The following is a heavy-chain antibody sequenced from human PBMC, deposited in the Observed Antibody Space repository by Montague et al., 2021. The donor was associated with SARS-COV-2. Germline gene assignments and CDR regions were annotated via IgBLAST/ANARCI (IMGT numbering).Heavy chain of an antibody. CDR2: IYSGGST. J-gene: IGHJ6*02. CDR1: GLTVSSNY. CDR3: ARDSYGMDV. V-gene: IGHV3-66*02. Sequence: SLRLSCAASGLTVSSNYMSWVRQAPGKGLEWVSVIYSGGSTYCADSVKGRFTISRDNSKNTLYLQMNSLRDEDTAMYYCARDSYGMDVWGQGTTVTVSS.